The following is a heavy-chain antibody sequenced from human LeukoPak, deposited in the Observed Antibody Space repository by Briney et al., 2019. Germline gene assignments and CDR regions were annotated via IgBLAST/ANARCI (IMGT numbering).Heavy chain of an antibody. V-gene: IGHV3-23*01. D-gene: IGHD1-1*01. Sequence: GGSLRLSCAASGFTFNNYAMSWVRQAPGKGLEWVSAIGDNGGDTKYADSMKGRFTISRDNSRNTLYLQLNSLRVEDTAIYYCGRDWKLDYWGQGTLVTVSS. CDR3: GRDWKLDY. J-gene: IGHJ4*02. CDR1: GFTFNNYA. CDR2: IGDNGGDT.